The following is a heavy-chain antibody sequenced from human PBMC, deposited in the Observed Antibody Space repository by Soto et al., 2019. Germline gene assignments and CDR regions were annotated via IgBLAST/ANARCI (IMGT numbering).Heavy chain of an antibody. Sequence: QVQLQESGPGLVKPSQSLSLTCTVSGGSITSDDYYWSWIRQPPGRGLEWIGYIFYSGSTHYNPSLKSRFIISLDTSKKQVSLKLSSVTAADTAVYYCASANCGGDCSYRHDRYYIESCGQGTLVTVSS. CDR3: ASANCGGDCSYRHDRYYIES. D-gene: IGHD2-21*02. CDR1: GGSITSDDYY. J-gene: IGHJ4*02. V-gene: IGHV4-30-4*01. CDR2: IFYSGST.